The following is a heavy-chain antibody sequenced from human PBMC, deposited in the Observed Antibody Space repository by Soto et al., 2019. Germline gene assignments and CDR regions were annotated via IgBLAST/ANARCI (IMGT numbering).Heavy chain of an antibody. CDR3: AIPSGLTVTGPDY. CDR2: IGGNGADT. D-gene: IGHD6-19*01. Sequence: GGSLRLSCAASGFIFRNYAMSWVRQAPGKGLEWVSAIGGNGADTYHADSVKGRFTISRDNSKNTLYLQMNSLRAEDTAVYFCAIPSGLTVTGPDYWGQGTLVTVS. J-gene: IGHJ4*02. CDR1: GFIFRNYA. V-gene: IGHV3-23*01.